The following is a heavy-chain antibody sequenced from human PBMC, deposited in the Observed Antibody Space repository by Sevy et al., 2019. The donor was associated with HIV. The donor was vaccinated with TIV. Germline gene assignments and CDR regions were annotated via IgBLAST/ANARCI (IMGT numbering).Heavy chain of an antibody. CDR2: IRYDGSNK. CDR3: ARAGQYDFWSGYYTGIYGMDV. CDR1: GFTFSSYG. V-gene: IGHV3-30*02. D-gene: IGHD3-3*01. Sequence: GGSLRLSCAASGFTFSSYGMHWVRQAPGKGLEWVAFIRYDGSNKYYADSVKGRFTISRDNAKNTLYLQMNSLRAEDTAVYYCARAGQYDFWSGYYTGIYGMDVWGQGTTVTVSS. J-gene: IGHJ6*02.